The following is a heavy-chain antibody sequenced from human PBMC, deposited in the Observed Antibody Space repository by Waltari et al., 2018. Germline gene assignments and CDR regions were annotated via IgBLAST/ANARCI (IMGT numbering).Heavy chain of an antibody. V-gene: IGHV3-23*04. Sequence: EVQLVESGGGLVQPGGSLRLSCAASGFTFSSYAMSWVRQAPGKGLEWVSAISGSGGSTYYADSVKGRFTISRDNSKNTLYRQMNSLRAEDTAVYYCAKEGCSGGSCYAGPTHYWGQGTLVTVSS. J-gene: IGHJ4*02. CDR3: AKEGCSGGSCYAGPTHY. D-gene: IGHD2-15*01. CDR1: GFTFSSYA. CDR2: ISGSGGST.